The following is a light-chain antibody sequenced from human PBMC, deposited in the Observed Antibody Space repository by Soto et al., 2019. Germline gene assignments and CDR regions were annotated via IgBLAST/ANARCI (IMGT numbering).Light chain of an antibody. V-gene: IGKV1-5*01. CDR2: DVS. CDR1: QTISNW. Sequence: DIQMTQSPSNLSASVGDRVTITCRASQTISNWLAWYQQKPGKAPKLLIYDVSSLESGVPSRFSGSGSGTEFTLTISSLQPDDFATYYCQQYNTFWTFGQGTKVDIK. CDR3: QQYNTFWT. J-gene: IGKJ1*01.